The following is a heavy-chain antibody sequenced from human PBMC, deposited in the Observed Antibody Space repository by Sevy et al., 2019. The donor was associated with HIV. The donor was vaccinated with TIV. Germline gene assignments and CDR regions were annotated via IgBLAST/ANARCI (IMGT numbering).Heavy chain of an antibody. J-gene: IGHJ4*02. CDR3: AKEGVNYYFDY. V-gene: IGHV3-30*18. D-gene: IGHD1-1*01. CDR1: GFTFSSYG. CDR2: ISYDGSNK. Sequence: GGSLRLSCAASGFTFSSYGMHWVRQAPGKGLEWVAVISYDGSNKYYADSVKGRFIISRDNSKNTLYLQMNSLRAEDTAVYYCAKEGVNYYFDYWGQGTLVTVSS.